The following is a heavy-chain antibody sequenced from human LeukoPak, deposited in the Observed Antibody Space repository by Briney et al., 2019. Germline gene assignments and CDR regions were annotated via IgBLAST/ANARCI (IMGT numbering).Heavy chain of an antibody. CDR1: GYSISSGHY. V-gene: IGHV4-38-2*02. J-gene: IGHJ4*02. D-gene: IGHD3-10*01. CDR3: AREVQFKVLNTITMVRGVIIRTLDY. Sequence: SETLSLTCTVSGYSISSGHYWGWIRQPPGKGLEWIGSMYHSGSTDYNPSLKSRVTISVDTSKNQFSLKLSSVTAADTAVYYCAREVQFKVLNTITMVRGVIIRTLDYWGQGTLVTVSS. CDR2: MYHSGST.